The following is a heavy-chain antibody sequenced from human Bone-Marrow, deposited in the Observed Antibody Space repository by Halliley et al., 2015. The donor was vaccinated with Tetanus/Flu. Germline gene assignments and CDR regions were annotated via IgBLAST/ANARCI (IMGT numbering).Heavy chain of an antibody. CDR3: GRDLKTYSYGTGKFRDAFVYYGVDV. Sequence: NKYYADSVKGRFTISRDNSKNTLYLQMNSLRAEDTAVYYCGRDLKTYSYGTGKFRDAFVYYGVDVWGQGTSVTVSS. J-gene: IGHJ6*02. V-gene: IGHV3-33*01. D-gene: IGHD3-10*01. CDR2: NK.